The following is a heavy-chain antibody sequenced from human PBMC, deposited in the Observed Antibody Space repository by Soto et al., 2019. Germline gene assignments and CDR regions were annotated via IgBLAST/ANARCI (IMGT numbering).Heavy chain of an antibody. D-gene: IGHD3-10*01. V-gene: IGHV1-3*01. CDR2: INAGNGNT. CDR1: GYTFTSYA. CDR3: ASRAPPGGNYYGSGTPSYYYGMDV. Sequence: ASVKVSCKASGYTFTSYAMHWVRQAPGQRLEWMGWINAGNGNTKYSQKFQGRVTITRDTSASTAYMELSSLRSEDTAVYYCASRAPPGGNYYGSGTPSYYYGMDVWGQGTTVTVSS. J-gene: IGHJ6*02.